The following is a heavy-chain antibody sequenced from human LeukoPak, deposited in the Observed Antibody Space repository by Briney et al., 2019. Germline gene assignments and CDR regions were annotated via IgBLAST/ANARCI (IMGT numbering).Heavy chain of an antibody. V-gene: IGHV3-21*01. Sequence: GGSLRLSCAASGFTFSSYSMNWVRQAPGKGLEWVSSISSSSYIYHADSVKGRFTISRDNAKNSLYLQMNSLRAEDTAVYYCARELAVAGTNWFDPWGQGTLVTVSS. CDR1: GFTFSSYS. J-gene: IGHJ5*02. CDR3: ARELAVAGTNWFDP. CDR2: ISSSSYI. D-gene: IGHD6-19*01.